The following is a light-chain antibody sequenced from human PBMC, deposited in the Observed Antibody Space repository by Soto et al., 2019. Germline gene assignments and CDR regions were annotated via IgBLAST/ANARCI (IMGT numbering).Light chain of an antibody. CDR3: CSYTHGNTF. CDR2: EVN. Sequence: QSVLTQPASVSGSPGQSITISCTGTSSDVGSYNNLVSWCQQHPGKAPKAMIYEVNKRPSGVSNRFSGSKSGNTASLTISGLQAEDEADYYCCSYTHGNTFFGSGTKVTVL. J-gene: IGLJ1*01. CDR1: SSDVGSYNNL. V-gene: IGLV2-23*02.